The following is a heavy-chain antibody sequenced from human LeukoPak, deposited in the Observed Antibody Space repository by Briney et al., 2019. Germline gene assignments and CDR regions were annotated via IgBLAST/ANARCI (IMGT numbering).Heavy chain of an antibody. Sequence: SETLSLTCTVSGGYTSSGSYYWSWIRQPAGKGLEWIGRIYTSGSTNYNPSLKSRVTISVDTSKNQFSLKLSSVTAADTAVYYCARDHSVTTPSVWGQGTLVTVSS. CDR1: GGYTSSGSYY. D-gene: IGHD4-17*01. CDR3: ARDHSVTTPSV. CDR2: IYTSGST. J-gene: IGHJ4*02. V-gene: IGHV4-61*02.